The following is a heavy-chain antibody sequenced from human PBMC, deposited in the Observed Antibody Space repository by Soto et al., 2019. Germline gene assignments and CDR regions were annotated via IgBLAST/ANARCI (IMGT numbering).Heavy chain of an antibody. D-gene: IGHD3-16*01. Sequence: QVQLQQWGAGLLKPSETLSLTCAVYGGSFSGYYWSWIRQPPGKGLEWIGEINHSGSTNYNPSLKSRVTISVDTSKNQFSLKLSSVTAADTAVYYCARIPSSGGDGALDIWGQGTMVTVSS. V-gene: IGHV4-34*01. CDR2: INHSGST. CDR1: GGSFSGYY. CDR3: ARIPSSGGDGALDI. J-gene: IGHJ3*02.